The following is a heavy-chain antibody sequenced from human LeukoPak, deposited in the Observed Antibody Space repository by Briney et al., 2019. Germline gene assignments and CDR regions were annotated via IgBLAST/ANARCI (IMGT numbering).Heavy chain of an antibody. J-gene: IGHJ6*03. V-gene: IGHV3-53*01. CDR1: GFSVSMKY. CDR2: IFSGGTT. CDR3: ARFSGPGMQHYYYYMDV. Sequence: GESLRLSCAASGFSVSMKYMTWVRQAPGKGLEWVSVIFSGGTTYYAGSVKGRFTVSRDNSKNMMYLQMNSLRAEDAAVYYCARFSGPGMQHYYYYMDVWGTGTTVTVSS. D-gene: IGHD3-10*01.